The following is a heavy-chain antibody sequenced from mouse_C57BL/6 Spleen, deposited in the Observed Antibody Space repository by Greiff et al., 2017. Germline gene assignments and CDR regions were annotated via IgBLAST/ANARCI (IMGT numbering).Heavy chain of an antibody. CDR2: INPSTGGT. D-gene: IGHD4-1*01. CDR1: GYSFTGYY. Sequence: EVQLQQSGPELVKPGASVKISCKASGYSFTGYYMNWVKQSPEKSLEWIGEINPSTGGTTYNQKFKAKATLTVDKSSSTAYMQLKSLTSEDSAVYYCARDWDGWFAYWGQGTLVTVSA. J-gene: IGHJ3*01. CDR3: ARDWDGWFAY. V-gene: IGHV1-42*01.